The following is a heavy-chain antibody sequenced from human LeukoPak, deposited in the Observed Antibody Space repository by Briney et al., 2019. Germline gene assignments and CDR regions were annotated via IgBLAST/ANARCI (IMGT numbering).Heavy chain of an antibody. J-gene: IGHJ3*01. V-gene: IGHV3-11*06. CDR3: ARDGFSYGWYS. CDR1: GNYW. Sequence: GGSLRLSCAASGNYWMHWIRQAPGKGLEWVSYISGASDYTKYADSVRGRFTIFRDNAKNLLYLQMNSLRDEDTAVYYCARDGFSYGWYSWGQGTMVTVSS. D-gene: IGHD6-19*01. CDR2: ISGASDYT.